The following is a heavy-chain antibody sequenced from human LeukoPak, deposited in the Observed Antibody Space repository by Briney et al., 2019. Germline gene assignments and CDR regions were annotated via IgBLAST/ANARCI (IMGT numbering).Heavy chain of an antibody. CDR1: GYSFTSYW. V-gene: IGHV5-51*01. CDR2: IYPGDSDT. J-gene: IGHJ3*02. Sequence: GESLQISRQGSGYSFTSYWIGWVRQMPGKGLEWMGIIYPGDSDTRYSPSFQGQVTISADKSISTAYLQWSSLKASDTAMYYCARRRDGYNYLDAFDIWGQGTMVTVSS. D-gene: IGHD5-24*01. CDR3: ARRRDGYNYLDAFDI.